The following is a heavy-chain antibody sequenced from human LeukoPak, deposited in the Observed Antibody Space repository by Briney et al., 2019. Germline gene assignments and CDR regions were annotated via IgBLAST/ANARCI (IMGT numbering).Heavy chain of an antibody. V-gene: IGHV4-31*03. CDR1: GASITNSNTY. Sequence: SETLSLTCTVSGASITNSNTYWTWIRQFPGKGLEWIGYVSYSGSTLYNPSLRSRVIISSDTSKNQFFLKLNSVTAADLALYFCARDPALVRVNWYFDPWGRGILVTVSS. D-gene: IGHD4/OR15-4a*01. CDR2: VSYSGST. CDR3: ARDPALVRVNWYFDP. J-gene: IGHJ2*01.